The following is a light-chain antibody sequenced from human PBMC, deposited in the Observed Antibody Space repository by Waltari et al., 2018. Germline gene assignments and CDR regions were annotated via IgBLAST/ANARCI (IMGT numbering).Light chain of an antibody. CDR3: QVWDSSNVV. V-gene: IGLV3-9*01. CDR1: NIGSKN. CDR2: RDT. J-gene: IGLJ3*02. Sequence: SYDLTQPRSVSVALGQTAKLTCGGNNIGSKNVHWYQQRPGQAPVVVIYRDTNRPSGIPDRFSGSNSGNTATLTISRAQAVDEADYYCQVWDSSNVVFGGGATLTVL.